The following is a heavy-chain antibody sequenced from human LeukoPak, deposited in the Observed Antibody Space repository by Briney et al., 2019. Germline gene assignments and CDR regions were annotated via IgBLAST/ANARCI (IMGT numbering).Heavy chain of an antibody. J-gene: IGHJ4*01. CDR2: TYYRSRWYN. D-gene: IGHD3-16*01. CDR3: ARGGNYAFDS. CDR1: GDSVSSNNAA. Sequence: SQTLSLTCAISGDSVSSNNAAWNWIRQSPSRGLEWLGNTYYRSRWYNDYAASVIGRITISSDTSRNQFSLQLNSVTPEDGSVYYCARGGNYAFDSWGQGILVTVSS. V-gene: IGHV6-1*01.